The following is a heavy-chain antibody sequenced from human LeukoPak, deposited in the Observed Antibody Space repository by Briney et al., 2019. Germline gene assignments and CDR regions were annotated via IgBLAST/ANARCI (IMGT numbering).Heavy chain of an antibody. Sequence: GGSLRLSCAASGFTFSSYGMHWVRQAPGKGLEWVAVIWYDGSNKYYADSVKGRFTISRDNSKNTLYLQMNSLRAEDTAVYHCARELSSRFDYYYGMDVWGQGTTVTVSS. CDR2: IWYDGSNK. CDR3: ARELSSRFDYYYGMDV. CDR1: GFTFSSYG. J-gene: IGHJ6*02. V-gene: IGHV3-33*01. D-gene: IGHD3-3*01.